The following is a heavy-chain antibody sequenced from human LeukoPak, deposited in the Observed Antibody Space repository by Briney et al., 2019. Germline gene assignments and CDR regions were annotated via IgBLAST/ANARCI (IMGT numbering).Heavy chain of an antibody. CDR3: ARDPAGAARPDGDY. CDR1: GFPFSSYS. D-gene: IGHD6-6*01. Sequence: PGGSLRLSCAASGFPFSSYSMNWVRQAPGKGLEWVSSISSSSSYIYYADSVKGRFTISRDNAKNSLYLQMNSLRAEDAAVYYCARDPAGAARPDGDYWGQGTLVTVSS. CDR2: ISSSSSYI. V-gene: IGHV3-21*01. J-gene: IGHJ4*02.